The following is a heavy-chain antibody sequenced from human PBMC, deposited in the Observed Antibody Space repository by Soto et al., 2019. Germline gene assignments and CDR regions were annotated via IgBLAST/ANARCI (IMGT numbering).Heavy chain of an antibody. CDR2: ISGSGGST. CDR3: AKAGSDFWSCYLSGMDV. V-gene: IGHV3-23*01. J-gene: IGHJ6*02. Sequence: GGSLRLSCAASGFTFSSYAMSWVRQAPGKGLEWVSAISGSGGSTSYADSVKGRFTISRDNSKNTLYLQMNSLRAEDTAVYYCAKAGSDFWSCYLSGMDVWGQGTTVTVSS. D-gene: IGHD3-3*01. CDR1: GFTFSSYA.